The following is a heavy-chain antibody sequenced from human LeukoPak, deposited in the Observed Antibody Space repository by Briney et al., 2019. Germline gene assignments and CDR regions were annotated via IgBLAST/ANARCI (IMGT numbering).Heavy chain of an antibody. V-gene: IGHV3-30*02. CDR1: GFTFSSYG. D-gene: IGHD5-12*01. J-gene: IGHJ4*02. Sequence: GGSLRLSCAASGFTFSSYGMHWVRQAPGKGLEWVAFIRYDGSNKNYADSVKGRFTISRDNSKNTLYLQMNSLRAEDTAVYHCARENWDSGPFDYWGQGTLVTVSS. CDR3: ARENWDSGPFDY. CDR2: IRYDGSNK.